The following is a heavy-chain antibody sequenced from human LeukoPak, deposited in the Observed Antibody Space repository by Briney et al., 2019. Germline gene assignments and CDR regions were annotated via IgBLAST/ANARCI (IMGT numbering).Heavy chain of an antibody. Sequence: GGSLRLSCAASGFTDSSNYMSWVRQAPGKGLEWVSVIYSGGSTYYADSVKGRFTISRDNSRNTIYLQMNSLRAEDTAVYYCARDLRSSSSSPAWFYWGQGTLVTVSS. CDR3: ARDLRSSSSSPAWFY. D-gene: IGHD6-13*01. CDR1: GFTDSSNY. J-gene: IGHJ4*02. V-gene: IGHV3-53*01. CDR2: IYSGGST.